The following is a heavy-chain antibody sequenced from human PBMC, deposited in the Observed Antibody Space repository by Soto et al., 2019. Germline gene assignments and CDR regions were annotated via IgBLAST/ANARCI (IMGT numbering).Heavy chain of an antibody. J-gene: IGHJ4*02. D-gene: IGHD3-16*01. Sequence: QAQLVQSGAEVKKPGASVKVSCKASGYNFTSYGVSWVRQAPGQGLEWMGWVSAYSGNTKYVPKLQGRVTMSTDTSTTTAYMELRSLRSDDTALYYYLWGSYEFDYWGQGTLVTVSS. CDR3: LWGSYEFDY. CDR1: GYNFTSYG. V-gene: IGHV1-18*01. CDR2: VSAYSGNT.